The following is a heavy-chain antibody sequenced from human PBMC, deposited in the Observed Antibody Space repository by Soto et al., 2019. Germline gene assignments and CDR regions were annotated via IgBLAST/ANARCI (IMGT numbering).Heavy chain of an antibody. D-gene: IGHD3-22*01. V-gene: IGHV4-31*03. Sequence: SETLSLTCTVSGGSISSGGYYWSWIRQHPGKGLEWIGYIYYSGSTYYNPSLKSRVTISVDTSKNQFSLKLSSVTAADTAVYYCARLTYYYDSSGYFFDYWGQGTLVTVSS. CDR2: IYYSGST. J-gene: IGHJ4*02. CDR3: ARLTYYYDSSGYFFDY. CDR1: GGSISSGGYY.